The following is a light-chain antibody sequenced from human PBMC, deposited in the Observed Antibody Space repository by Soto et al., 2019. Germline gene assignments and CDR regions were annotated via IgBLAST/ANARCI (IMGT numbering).Light chain of an antibody. V-gene: IGKV1-39*01. Sequence: DIPLTQSPSSLSASVGDSGPITCRASQSISSYLNWYQQKPGKAHKLLIYAASSLQSGVPSRFSGSGSGTDFTLTISSLQPEDFATYYCQQSYSTPPITGGQGTRLDI. CDR3: QQSYSTPPIT. J-gene: IGKJ5*01. CDR2: AAS. CDR1: QSISSY.